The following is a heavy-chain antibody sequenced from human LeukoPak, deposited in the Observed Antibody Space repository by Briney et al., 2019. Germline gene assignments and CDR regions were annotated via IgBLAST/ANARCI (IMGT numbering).Heavy chain of an antibody. CDR2: ISSSSSYI. CDR3: ARGKVGATPPRLNY. D-gene: IGHD1-26*01. CDR1: GFTFSSYS. J-gene: IGHJ4*02. Sequence: GGSLRLSCAASGFTFSSYSRNWVRQPPGKGLECVSSISSSSSYIYYADSVKGRFTISKDNAKNSLYLQMNSLRAEDTAVYYCARGKVGATPPRLNYWGQGTLVTVSS. V-gene: IGHV3-21*01.